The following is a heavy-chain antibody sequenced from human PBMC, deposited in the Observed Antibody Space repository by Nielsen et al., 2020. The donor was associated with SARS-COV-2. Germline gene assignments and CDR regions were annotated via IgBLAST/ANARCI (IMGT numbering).Heavy chain of an antibody. D-gene: IGHD5-24*01. CDR3: VRIDMATISVDY. V-gene: IGHV4-39*07. Sequence: SETLSLTCTVSGASRRSYYWAWIRQPPGKGLEWIGSIYYRGNTYYNPSLKSRVAISADTSKNQFSLKVNSVTAADTAVYYCVRIDMATISVDYWGRGTLVTVSS. J-gene: IGHJ4*02. CDR1: GASRRSYY. CDR2: IYYRGNT.